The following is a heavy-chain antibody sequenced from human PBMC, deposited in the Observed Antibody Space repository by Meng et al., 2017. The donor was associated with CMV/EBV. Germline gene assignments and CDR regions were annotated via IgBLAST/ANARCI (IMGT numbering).Heavy chain of an antibody. Sequence: ASVQVSCKASGYTFTSYYMHWVRQAPGQGLEWMGIINPSGGSTSYAQKFQGRVTMTRDTSTSTVYMELSSLRSEDTAVYYCASVITIFGVVSHPYGMDVWGQGTTVTVSS. CDR3: ASVITIFGVVSHPYGMDV. CDR1: GYTFTSYY. CDR2: INPSGGST. V-gene: IGHV1-46*01. D-gene: IGHD3-3*01. J-gene: IGHJ6*02.